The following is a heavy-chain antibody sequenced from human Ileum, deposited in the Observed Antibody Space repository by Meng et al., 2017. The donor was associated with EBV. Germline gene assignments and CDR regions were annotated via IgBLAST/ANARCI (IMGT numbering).Heavy chain of an antibody. CDR1: GYTFTRYP. J-gene: IGHJ4*02. V-gene: IGHV1-3*04. CDR3: ASRPGFNIGPFDF. D-gene: IGHD3/OR15-3a*01. CDR2: INTDNGET. Sequence: QVQRVQSGAEVKKPGASVHSSCKASGYTFTRYPVHWVRQAHGQRPRWMGWINTDNGETEFSQKFQSRVTITRDTSVTTAYMELISLRSEDTAVYYCASRPGFNIGPFDFWGQGTLVTVSS.